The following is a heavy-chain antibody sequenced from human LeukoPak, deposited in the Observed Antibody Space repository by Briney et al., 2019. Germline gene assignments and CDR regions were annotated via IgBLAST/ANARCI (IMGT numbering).Heavy chain of an antibody. Sequence: SETLSLTCTVSGGSISSSSYYWGWIRQPPGKGLEWIGSIYYSGSTYYNPSLKSRVTISVDTSKNQFSLKLSSVTAAGTAVYYCASSGWAGYYYYMDVWGKGTTVTVSS. J-gene: IGHJ6*03. CDR3: ASSGWAGYYYYMDV. D-gene: IGHD6-19*01. CDR1: GGSISSSSYY. CDR2: IYYSGST. V-gene: IGHV4-39*01.